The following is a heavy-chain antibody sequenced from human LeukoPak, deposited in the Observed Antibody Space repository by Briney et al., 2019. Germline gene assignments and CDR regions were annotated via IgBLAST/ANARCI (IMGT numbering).Heavy chain of an antibody. J-gene: IGHJ3*02. CDR3: ARGSDDAFDI. CDR2: IYYSGST. Sequence: SETLSLTCTVSGGSISSYYWSWIRQPPGKGLEWIGYIYYSGSTNYIPSLKSRVTISLDTSKNRFSLKLSSVTAADTAVYYCARGSDDAFDIWGQGTMVTVSS. V-gene: IGHV4-59*01. CDR1: GGSISSYY.